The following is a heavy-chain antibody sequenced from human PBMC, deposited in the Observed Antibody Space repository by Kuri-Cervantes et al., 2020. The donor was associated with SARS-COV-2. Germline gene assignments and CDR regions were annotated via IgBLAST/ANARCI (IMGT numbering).Heavy chain of an antibody. V-gene: IGHV4-38-2*01. CDR1: GYSISSGYY. D-gene: IGHD3-10*01. CDR2: INHSGST. CDR3: ARGRGSGSYNYYGMDV. Sequence: GSLRLSCAVSGYSISSGYYWGWIRQPPGKGLEWIGEINHSGSTNYNPSLKSRVTISVDTSKNQFSLKLSSVTAVDTAVYYCARGRGSGSYNYYGMDVWGQGTTVTVSS. J-gene: IGHJ6*02.